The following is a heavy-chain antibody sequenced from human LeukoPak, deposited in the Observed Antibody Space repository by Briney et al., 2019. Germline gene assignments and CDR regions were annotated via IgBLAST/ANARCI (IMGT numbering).Heavy chain of an antibody. Sequence: QTLSLTCAISGDSVSSNSAAWNWIRQSPSRGLEWLGRTYYRSKWYNDYAVSVKSRITINPDTSKNQFSLQLNSVTPEDTAVYYCARLIDYGDPLGFDYWGQGTLVTVSS. CDR2: TYYRSKWYN. CDR3: ARLIDYGDPLGFDY. D-gene: IGHD4-17*01. CDR1: GDSVSSNSAA. J-gene: IGHJ4*02. V-gene: IGHV6-1*01.